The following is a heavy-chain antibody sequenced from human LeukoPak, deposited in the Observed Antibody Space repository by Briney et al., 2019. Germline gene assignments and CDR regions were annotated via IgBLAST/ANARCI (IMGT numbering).Heavy chain of an antibody. D-gene: IGHD5-12*01. J-gene: IGHJ4*02. Sequence: GGSLRLSCATSGFTVSSSYLSWVRQAPGKGLEWVSVIYSDGSTYYADSVKGRFTISRDNSKNTLFLQMNSLRAEDTAVYYCARWVVATIFDYWGPGTLVPVSS. CDR3: ARWVVATIFDY. CDR1: GFTVSSSY. V-gene: IGHV3-66*01. CDR2: IYSDGST.